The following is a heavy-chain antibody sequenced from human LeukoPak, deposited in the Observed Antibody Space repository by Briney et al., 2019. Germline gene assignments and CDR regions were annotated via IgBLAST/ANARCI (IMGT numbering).Heavy chain of an antibody. D-gene: IGHD3-22*01. CDR2: IIPIFGTA. J-gene: IGHJ4*02. V-gene: IGHV1-69*06. CDR1: GGTFSSYA. CDR3: ARESRLGDYYDSSGFDY. Sequence: ASVKVSCKASGGTFSSYAISWVRQAPGQGLEWMGGIIPIFGTANYAQKFQGRVTITADKSTSTAYMELSSLRSEDTAVYCCARESRLGDYYDSSGFDYWGQGTLVTVSS.